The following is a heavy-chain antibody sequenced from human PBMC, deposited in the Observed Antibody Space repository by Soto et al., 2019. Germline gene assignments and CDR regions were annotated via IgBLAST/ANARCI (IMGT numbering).Heavy chain of an antibody. J-gene: IGHJ3*02. Sequence: PSETLSLTCTVSGGSISSGGYYWSWIRQHPGKGLEWIGYIYYSGSTYYNPSLKSRVTISVDTSKNQFSLKLSSVTAADTAVYYCASAEQQVIDAYDIWSQGTMVTVSS. D-gene: IGHD3-16*02. CDR3: ASAEQQVIDAYDI. V-gene: IGHV4-31*03. CDR1: GGSISSGGYY. CDR2: IYYSGST.